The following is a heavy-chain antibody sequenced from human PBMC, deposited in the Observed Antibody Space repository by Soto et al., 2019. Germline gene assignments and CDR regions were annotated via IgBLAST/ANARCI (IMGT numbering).Heavy chain of an antibody. CDR1: GSRFSNYV. D-gene: IGHD2-2*02. CDR3: AREGRGKKAGYNGLVSLGY. CDR2: IIPIFNTT. J-gene: IGHJ4*02. Sequence: QVQLVQSGAEVKTPGSSLKVSCTVSGSRFSNYVISGVRQAPGHGLEWLGRIIPIFNTTQYAQKIQGRVTITADKSTNTAALELSSLRSDETAVYYCAREGRGKKAGYNGLVSLGYWGQGTLVTVSS. V-gene: IGHV1-69*06.